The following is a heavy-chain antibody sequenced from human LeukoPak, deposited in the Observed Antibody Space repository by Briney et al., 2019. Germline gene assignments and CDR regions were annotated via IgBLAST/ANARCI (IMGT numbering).Heavy chain of an antibody. Sequence: GASVKVSCKASGGTFSSYAISWVRQAPGQGLEWMGGIIPIFGTANYAQKFQGRVTITADESTSTAYMELSSLRSEDTAVYYCARAEYSSSSGYYGMDVWGQGTTVTVSS. CDR1: GGTFSSYA. CDR2: IIPIFGTA. V-gene: IGHV1-69*13. J-gene: IGHJ6*02. CDR3: ARAEYSSSSGYYGMDV. D-gene: IGHD6-6*01.